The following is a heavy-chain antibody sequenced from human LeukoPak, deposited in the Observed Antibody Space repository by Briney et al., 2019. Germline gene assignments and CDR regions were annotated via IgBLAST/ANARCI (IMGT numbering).Heavy chain of an antibody. J-gene: IGHJ6*02. Sequence: GGSLRLSCAASGFTFSDYYMSWIRQTPGKGLKYVSYISRDSSYTNYADSVKGRFTISRDNAKNSLYLQMNSLRAEDTAVYYCARDDSGDYGMDVWGQGTTVTVSS. CDR1: GFTFSDYY. CDR3: ARDDSGDYGMDV. D-gene: IGHD4-17*01. CDR2: ISRDSSYT. V-gene: IGHV3-11*05.